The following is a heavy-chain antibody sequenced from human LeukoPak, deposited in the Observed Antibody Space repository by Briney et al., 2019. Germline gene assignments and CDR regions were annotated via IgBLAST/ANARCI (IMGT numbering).Heavy chain of an antibody. CDR1: GGSISSYY. V-gene: IGHV4-59*08. CDR2: IFYSGST. CDR3: ARTGYYGSGSSYYYGMDV. Sequence: KPSETLSLTCTVSGGSISSYYWSWIRQPPGKGLEWIGYIFYSGSTNYNPSLESRVTISLDTSKNQFSLKLNSVTAPDTAVYYCARTGYYGSGSSYYYGMDVWGQGTTVTVSS. J-gene: IGHJ6*02. D-gene: IGHD3-10*01.